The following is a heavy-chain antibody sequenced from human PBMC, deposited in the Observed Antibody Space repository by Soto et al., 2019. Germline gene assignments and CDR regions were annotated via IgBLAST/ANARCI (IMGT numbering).Heavy chain of an antibody. CDR3: ARGGPYCTNGVCYGGDAFDI. D-gene: IGHD2-8*01. Sequence: EVQLVESGGGLIQPGGSLRLSCAASGFTVSSNYMSWVRQAPGKGLEWVSVIYSGGSTYYADSVKGRFTISRDNSKNTLYLQMNSLRAEGTAVYYCARGGPYCTNGVCYGGDAFDIWGQGTMVTVSS. CDR1: GFTVSSNY. V-gene: IGHV3-53*01. CDR2: IYSGGST. J-gene: IGHJ3*02.